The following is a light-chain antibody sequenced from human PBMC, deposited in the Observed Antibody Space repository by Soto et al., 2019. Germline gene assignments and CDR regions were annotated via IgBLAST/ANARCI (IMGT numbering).Light chain of an antibody. CDR1: QNIIRY. Sequence: DLQMTQSPSSLSASVGDRVTIACRASQNIIRYLNWYQQKPGKAPKLLIYSASSLQSGVPSRFSGSGSGTDFTLTIGSLQPEDFATYYCQQSYSTPYTFGQGTKLEIK. J-gene: IGKJ2*01. CDR3: QQSYSTPYT. CDR2: SAS. V-gene: IGKV1-39*01.